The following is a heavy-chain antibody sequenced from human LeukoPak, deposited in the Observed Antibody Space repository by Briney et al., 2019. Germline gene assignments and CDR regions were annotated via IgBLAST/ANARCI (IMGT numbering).Heavy chain of an antibody. CDR2: FDPEGGET. CDR1: GYTLTELS. V-gene: IGHV1-24*01. D-gene: IGHD6-13*01. J-gene: IGHJ5*02. Sequence: GASVKVSCKVSGYTLTELSMHWVRQAPGKGLEWMGGFDPEGGETIYAQKFQGRVTMTEDTSTDTAYMDLSSLRSEDTAVYYCATVQYSSSWHWFDPWGQGTLVTVSS. CDR3: ATVQYSSSWHWFDP.